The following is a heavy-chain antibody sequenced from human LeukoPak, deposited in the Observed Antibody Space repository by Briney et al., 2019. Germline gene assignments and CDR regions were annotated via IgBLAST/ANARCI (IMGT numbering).Heavy chain of an antibody. V-gene: IGHV1-18*01. D-gene: IGHD2-15*01. Sequence: GASVKVSCKASGYTFTSYGISWVRQAPGQGLEWMGWISAYNGNTNYAQKLQGRVTMTTDTSTSTAYMELRSLRSDDTAVYYCARTASIPAYCSGGSCYSRYYYYYYMDVWGKGTTVTVSS. CDR2: ISAYNGNT. CDR1: GYTFTSYG. J-gene: IGHJ6*03. CDR3: ARTASIPAYCSGGSCYSRYYYYYYMDV.